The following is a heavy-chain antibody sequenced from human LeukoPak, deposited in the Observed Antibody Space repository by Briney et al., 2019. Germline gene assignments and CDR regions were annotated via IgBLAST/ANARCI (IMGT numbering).Heavy chain of an antibody. D-gene: IGHD4-17*01. Sequence: SETLSLTCTVSGGSISSYYWSWIRQPPGKGLEWIGYIYYSGSTNYNPSLKSRVTISVDTSKNQFSLKLSSVTAADTAVYYCAMTTVTATATYYYYYGMDVWGQGTTVTVSS. CDR3: AMTTVTATATYYYYYGMDV. CDR2: IYYSGST. CDR1: GGSISSYY. J-gene: IGHJ6*02. V-gene: IGHV4-59*12.